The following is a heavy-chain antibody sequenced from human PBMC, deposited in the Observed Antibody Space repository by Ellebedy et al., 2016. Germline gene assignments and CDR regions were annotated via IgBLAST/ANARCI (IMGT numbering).Heavy chain of an antibody. CDR2: IRSKAYGVTT. Sequence: GESLKISXTASGFTFGDYAMSWFRQAPGKGLEWVGFIRSKAYGVTTEYAASVKDRFTISRDDSKSIAYLQMNSLKTEDTAVYYCTNAGYRYYYDSSGRNWGQGTLVTVSS. D-gene: IGHD3-22*01. V-gene: IGHV3-49*03. CDR1: GFTFGDYA. J-gene: IGHJ4*02. CDR3: TNAGYRYYYDSSGRN.